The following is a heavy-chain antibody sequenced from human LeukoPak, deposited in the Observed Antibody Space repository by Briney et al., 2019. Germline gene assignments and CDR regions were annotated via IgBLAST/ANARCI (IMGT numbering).Heavy chain of an antibody. V-gene: IGHV3-48*04. Sequence: GGSLGLSCAASGFTFSSHSVNWVRQAPGKGLEWLSYITGSSSLIYYADSVKGRFTTSRDNAKNSVYLHMNSLRVEDTAVHYCARVGLLHYPMDYWGRGTLLTVSS. J-gene: IGHJ4*02. CDR1: GFTFSSHS. D-gene: IGHD1-26*01. CDR2: ITGSSSLI. CDR3: ARVGLLHYPMDY.